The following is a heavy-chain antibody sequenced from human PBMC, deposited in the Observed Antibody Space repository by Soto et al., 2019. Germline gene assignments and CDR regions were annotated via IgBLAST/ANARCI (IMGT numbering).Heavy chain of an antibody. J-gene: IGHJ6*02. V-gene: IGHV4-34*01. D-gene: IGHD6-19*01. CDR3: AGRGIAVAGTSYYYYGMDV. Sequence: PSETLSLTCAVYGGSFSGYYWSWIRQPPGKGLEWIGEINHSGSTNYNPSLKSRVTISVDTSKNQFSLKLSSVTAADTAVYYCAGRGIAVAGTSYYYYGMDVWGQGTTVTVSS. CDR2: INHSGST. CDR1: GGSFSGYY.